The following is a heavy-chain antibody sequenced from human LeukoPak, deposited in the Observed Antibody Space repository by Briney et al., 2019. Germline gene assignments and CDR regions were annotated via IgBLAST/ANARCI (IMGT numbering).Heavy chain of an antibody. CDR1: GYSFTSYW. CDR3: ARQRITMVRGVILGREFDY. Sequence: GESLKISCKGSGYSFTSYWIGWVRQMPGKGLEWMGIIYPGDSDTRYSPSFQGQVTISADKSISTAYLQWSSLKASDTAMYYCARQRITMVRGVILGREFDYWGQGTLVTVSS. D-gene: IGHD3-10*01. J-gene: IGHJ4*02. V-gene: IGHV5-51*01. CDR2: IYPGDSDT.